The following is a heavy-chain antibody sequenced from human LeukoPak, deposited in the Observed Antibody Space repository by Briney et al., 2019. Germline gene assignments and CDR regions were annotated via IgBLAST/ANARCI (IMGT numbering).Heavy chain of an antibody. D-gene: IGHD3-22*01. V-gene: IGHV3-30*02. Sequence: GRSLRLSCAASGFTFSSYAMHWVRQAPGKGLEWVAFIRYDGSNKYYADSVKGRFTISRGNSKNTLYLQMNSLRAEDTAVYYCAKDQLTYYFDSSGYYPLAYWGQGTLVTVSS. CDR2: IRYDGSNK. J-gene: IGHJ4*02. CDR3: AKDQLTYYFDSSGYYPLAY. CDR1: GFTFSSYA.